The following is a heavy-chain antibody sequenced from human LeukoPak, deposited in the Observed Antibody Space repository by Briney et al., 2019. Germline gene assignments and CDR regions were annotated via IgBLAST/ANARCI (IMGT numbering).Heavy chain of an antibody. CDR3: ARGAYSSGWAYFDH. Sequence: GGSLRLSCAASGFTFSDFSMNWVRQAPGKGLEWVSYISFSVNTKYYGDSVKGRFTISRDNAKNSLYLHMDSLRAEDTAVYYCARGAYSSGWAYFDHWGQGTLVTVSS. D-gene: IGHD6-19*01. CDR2: ISFSVNTK. V-gene: IGHV3-48*04. CDR1: GFTFSDFS. J-gene: IGHJ4*02.